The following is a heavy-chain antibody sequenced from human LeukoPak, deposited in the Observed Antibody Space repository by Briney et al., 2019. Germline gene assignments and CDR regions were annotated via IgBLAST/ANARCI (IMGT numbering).Heavy chain of an antibody. D-gene: IGHD2-21*02. CDR1: GGSVSSGSYY. CDR3: ATEIYCGGDCYSDY. J-gene: IGHJ4*02. Sequence: SETLSLTCTVSGGSVSSGSYYWSWIRQPPGKGLEWIGYIYYSGSTNYNPSLKSRVTISVDTSKNQFSPKLSSVTAADTALYYCATEIYCGGDCYSDYWGQGTLVTVSS. V-gene: IGHV4-61*01. CDR2: IYYSGST.